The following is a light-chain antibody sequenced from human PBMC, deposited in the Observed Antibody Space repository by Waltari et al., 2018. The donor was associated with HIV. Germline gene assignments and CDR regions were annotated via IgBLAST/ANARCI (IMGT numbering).Light chain of an antibody. CDR2: EVT. J-gene: IGLJ3*02. Sequence: QSALTQSASVSGSPGQSITISCTGTSSDVGAYTLASLYQQHPGEVRKLLIYEVTKRTTGFSTHYSGSNAGNTASLTISELQAEDEADYYCCSYAGSGLVFGGGTKLTVL. V-gene: IGLV2-23*02. CDR3: CSYAGSGLV. CDR1: SSDVGAYTL.